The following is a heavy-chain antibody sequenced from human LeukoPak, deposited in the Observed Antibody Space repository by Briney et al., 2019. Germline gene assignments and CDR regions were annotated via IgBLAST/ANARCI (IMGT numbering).Heavy chain of an antibody. J-gene: IGHJ5*02. CDR1: GFTFDDYA. CDR3: AKAFYYDSSGYYST. CDR2: ISWNSGSI. Sequence: PGGSLRLSCAASGFTFDDYAMHWVRQAPGKGLEWVSGISWNSGSIGYADSVKGRFTISRDNAKNSLYLQMNSLRAEDTALYYCAKAFYYDSSGYYSTWGQGTLVTVSS. V-gene: IGHV3-9*01. D-gene: IGHD3-22*01.